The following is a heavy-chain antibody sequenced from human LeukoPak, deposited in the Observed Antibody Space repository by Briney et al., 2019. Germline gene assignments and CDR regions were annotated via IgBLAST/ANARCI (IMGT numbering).Heavy chain of an antibody. CDR1: GYTFTGYY. CDR3: ARAHYYDSSGYYYAYFDY. D-gene: IGHD3-22*01. J-gene: IGHJ4*02. CDR2: INPNSGGT. Sequence: ASVKVSCKASGYTFTGYYMHWVRQAPGQGLEWMGRINPNSGGTNYAQKFQGRVTMTRDTSISTAYMELSRLRSDDTAVYYCARAHYYDSSGYYYAYFDYWGQGTLVTVSS. V-gene: IGHV1-2*06.